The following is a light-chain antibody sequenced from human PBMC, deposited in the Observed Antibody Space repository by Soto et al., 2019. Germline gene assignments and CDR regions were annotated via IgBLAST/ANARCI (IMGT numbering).Light chain of an antibody. CDR2: AAS. CDR1: QGIRND. J-gene: IGKJ5*01. Sequence: AIQMTQSPSSLSASVGDRVTITCRASQGIRNDLGWYQQKPGKAPKLLIYAASTLQSGVPSRFSGSGSGTDFTLTISCLPSEDFATYYCQQYYSYLRTFGQGTRLEIK. V-gene: IGKV1-6*01. CDR3: QQYYSYLRT.